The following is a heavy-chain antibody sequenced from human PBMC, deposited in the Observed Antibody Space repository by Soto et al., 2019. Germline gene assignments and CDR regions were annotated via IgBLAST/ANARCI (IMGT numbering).Heavy chain of an antibody. V-gene: IGHV3-30-3*01. J-gene: IGHJ6*02. CDR2: ISYDGSNK. CDR1: GFTFSSYA. Sequence: GESLKISCAASGFTFSSYAMHWVRQAPGKGLEWVAVISYDGSNKYYADSVKGRFTISRDNSKNTLYLQMNSLRAEDTAVYYCARDSYCSSTSCSTDYYYYYGMDVWGQGTTVTVSS. CDR3: ARDSYCSSTSCSTDYYYYYGMDV. D-gene: IGHD2-2*01.